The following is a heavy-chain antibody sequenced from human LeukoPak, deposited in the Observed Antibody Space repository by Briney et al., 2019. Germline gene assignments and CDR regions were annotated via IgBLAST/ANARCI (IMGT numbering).Heavy chain of an antibody. CDR1: GFTFSTYA. Sequence: GGSLRLSCAASGFTFSTYAMSWVRQAPGKGLEWVSSISGSGVSTYYADSVKGRFTISRDNSKNTLYLQMNSLRAEDTAVYYCAKAFLLWFGTFLPWGQGTLVTVSS. CDR2: ISGSGVST. J-gene: IGHJ5*02. CDR3: AKAFLLWFGTFLP. V-gene: IGHV3-23*01. D-gene: IGHD3-10*01.